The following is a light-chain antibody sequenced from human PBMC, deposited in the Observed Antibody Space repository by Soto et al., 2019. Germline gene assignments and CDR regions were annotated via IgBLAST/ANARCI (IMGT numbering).Light chain of an antibody. CDR1: QSVSSSY. CDR3: QPYGSSPET. CDR2: GAS. J-gene: IGKJ1*01. Sequence: EIVLTQSPGTLSLSPGERATLSCRASQSVSSSYLAWYQQKPGQAPRLLIYGASSRATGIPDRFSGSGSGTDFPLTISRLEPEDFAVYYCQPYGSSPETFGQGTKVEIK. V-gene: IGKV3-20*01.